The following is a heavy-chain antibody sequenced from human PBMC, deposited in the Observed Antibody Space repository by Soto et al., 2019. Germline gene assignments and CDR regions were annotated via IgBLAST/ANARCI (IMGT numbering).Heavy chain of an antibody. CDR1: GFTFSSYW. V-gene: IGHV3-7*05. Sequence: GGSLRLSCAASGFTFSSYWMSWVRQAPGKGLEWVANIKQDGSEKYYVDSVKGRFTISRDNAKNSLYLQMNSLRAEDTAVYYCAREHYDSSGYYYGLYAFDIWGQGTMVTVSS. CDR2: IKQDGSEK. D-gene: IGHD3-22*01. J-gene: IGHJ3*02. CDR3: AREHYDSSGYYYGLYAFDI.